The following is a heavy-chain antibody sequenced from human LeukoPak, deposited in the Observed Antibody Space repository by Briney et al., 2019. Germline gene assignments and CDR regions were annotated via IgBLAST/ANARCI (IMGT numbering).Heavy chain of an antibody. Sequence: GESLKISCKGSGYSFSSYWIAWVRQMPGTGLEWMGIIHPGDSDTRYSPSFQGQVTISADKSISTAYLQWISLKASDTAMYYCVRLYCSGGSCFDPWGQGTLVTVSS. CDR1: GYSFSSYW. CDR3: VRLYCSGGSCFDP. J-gene: IGHJ5*02. CDR2: IHPGDSDT. D-gene: IGHD2-15*01. V-gene: IGHV5-51*01.